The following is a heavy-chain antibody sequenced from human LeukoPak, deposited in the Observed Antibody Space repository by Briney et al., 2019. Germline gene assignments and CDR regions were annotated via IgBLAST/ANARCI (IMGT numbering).Heavy chain of an antibody. CDR1: GFTVTSNY. V-gene: IGHV3-66*01. CDR2: IYRGGST. Sequence: GGSLRLSCAASGFTVTSNYMSWVRQAPGKWLEWVSVIYRGGSTYYADSVRGRFTISRDSSKNTLYLQMNSLRAEDTAVYYCARGLDGSGTYYKVWFDPWGQGTLVTVSS. D-gene: IGHD3-10*01. J-gene: IGHJ5*02. CDR3: ARGLDGSGTYYKVWFDP.